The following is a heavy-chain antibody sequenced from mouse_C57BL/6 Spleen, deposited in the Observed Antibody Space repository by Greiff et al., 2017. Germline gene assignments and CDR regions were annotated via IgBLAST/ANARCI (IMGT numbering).Heavy chain of an antibody. CDR2: ISDGGSYT. CDR1: GFTFSSYA. CDR3: ARRDSSYLYYFDY. J-gene: IGHJ2*01. Sequence: EVQGVESGGGLVKPGGSLKLSCAASGFTFSSYAMSWVRQTPEKRLEWVATISDGGSYTYYPDNVKGRFTISRDNAKNNLYLQMSHLKSEDTAMYYCARRDSSYLYYFDYWGQGTTLTVSS. D-gene: IGHD1-1*01. V-gene: IGHV5-4*01.